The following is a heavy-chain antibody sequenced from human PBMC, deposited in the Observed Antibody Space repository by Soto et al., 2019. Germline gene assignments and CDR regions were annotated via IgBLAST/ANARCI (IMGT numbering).Heavy chain of an antibody. D-gene: IGHD2-2*02. CDR2: ISSSSSYI. CDR1: GFTFSSYS. CDR3: ARGPYCSSTSCYIRVGYYYYGMDV. V-gene: IGHV3-21*01. Sequence: RRLSCAASGFTFSSYSMNWVRQAPGKGLEWVSSISSSSSYIYYADSVKGRFTISRDNAKNSLYLQMNSLRAEDTAVYYCARGPYCSSTSCYIRVGYYYYGMDVWGQGTTDTVSS. J-gene: IGHJ6*02.